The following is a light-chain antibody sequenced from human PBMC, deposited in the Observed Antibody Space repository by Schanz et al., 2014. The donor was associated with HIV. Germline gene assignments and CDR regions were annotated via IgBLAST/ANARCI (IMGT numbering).Light chain of an antibody. CDR2: AAS. J-gene: IGKJ1*01. CDR3: QQSYNIPQWT. V-gene: IGKV1-39*01. CDR1: QSISNY. Sequence: DIQMTQSPSSLSASVGDRVTITCRASQSISNYLNWYQQKPGKAPKLLISAASSLQSGVPSRFSGSGSGTDFTLTINSLQPEDFATYFCQQSYNIPQWTFGQGTKVEIK.